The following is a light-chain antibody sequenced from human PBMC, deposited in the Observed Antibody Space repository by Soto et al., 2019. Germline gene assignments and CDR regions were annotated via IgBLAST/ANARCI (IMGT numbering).Light chain of an antibody. CDR1: QSVSSY. J-gene: IGKJ2*01. CDR3: QQRSNWPRT. CDR2: DAS. Sequence: EIVLTQSPATLSLSPGERATLSCRASQSVSSYLAWYQQNPGQAPRLLIYDASNRATGIPARFSGSGSGTDFTLTISSLGPNDFAVYYCQQRSNWPRTFGQGTKLEIK. V-gene: IGKV3-11*01.